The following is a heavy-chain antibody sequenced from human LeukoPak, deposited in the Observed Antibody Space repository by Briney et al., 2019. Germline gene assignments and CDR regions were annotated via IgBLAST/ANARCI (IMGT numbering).Heavy chain of an antibody. CDR3: ARVVGATPLNAFDI. D-gene: IGHD1-26*01. CDR2: IYYSGST. CDR1: GGSISSYY. Sequence: SETLSLTCTVSGGSISSYYWSWIRQPPGKGLEWIGYIYYSGSTNYNPSLKSRVTISVDTSKNQFSLKLSSVTAADTGVYYCARVVGATPLNAFDIWGQGTMVTVSS. J-gene: IGHJ3*02. V-gene: IGHV4-59*01.